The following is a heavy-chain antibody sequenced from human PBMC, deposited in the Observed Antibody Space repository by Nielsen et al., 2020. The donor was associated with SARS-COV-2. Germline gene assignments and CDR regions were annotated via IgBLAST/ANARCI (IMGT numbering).Heavy chain of an antibody. V-gene: IGHV5-51*01. CDR3: ARLLRPWYFDL. Sequence: GESLKISCKGSGYTFTNYWITWVRQMPGKGLEWLGIIYPGKSETRYSSSFEGQVTISVDKSINTAYLQWISLEASDTAIYYCARLLRPWYFDLWGRGTLLIVSS. J-gene: IGHJ2*01. CDR1: GYTFTNYW. CDR2: IYPGKSET.